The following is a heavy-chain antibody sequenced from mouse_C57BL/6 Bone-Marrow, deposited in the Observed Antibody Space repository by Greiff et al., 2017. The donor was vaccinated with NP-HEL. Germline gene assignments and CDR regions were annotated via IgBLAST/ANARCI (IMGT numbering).Heavy chain of an antibody. Sequence: QVQLQQSGAELVKPGASVKISCKASGYAFSSYWMNWVKQRPGKGLEWIGQIYPGDGDTNYNGKFKGKATLTADKSSSTAYMQLSSLTSEDSAVYFCARRKTLTGPYYFDYWGQGTTLTVSS. J-gene: IGHJ2*01. CDR1: GYAFSSYW. D-gene: IGHD4-1*01. CDR3: ARRKTLTGPYYFDY. CDR2: IYPGDGDT. V-gene: IGHV1-80*01.